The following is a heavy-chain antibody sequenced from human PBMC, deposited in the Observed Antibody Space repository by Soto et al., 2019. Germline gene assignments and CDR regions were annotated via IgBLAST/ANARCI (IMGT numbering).Heavy chain of an antibody. V-gene: IGHV1-2*02. D-gene: IGHD6-19*01. Sequence: ASVKVSCKASGYTFTGYYMHWVRQAPGQGLEWMGWINPNSGGTNYAQKFQGRVTMTRDTSISTAYMELSRLRSDDTAVYYCARDDKAVAGKCYYYYGMDVWGQGTTVTVSS. J-gene: IGHJ6*02. CDR3: ARDDKAVAGKCYYYYGMDV. CDR1: GYTFTGYY. CDR2: INPNSGGT.